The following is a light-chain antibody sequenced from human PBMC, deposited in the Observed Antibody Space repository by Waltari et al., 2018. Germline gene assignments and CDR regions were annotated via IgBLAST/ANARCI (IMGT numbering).Light chain of an antibody. J-gene: IGLJ1*01. Sequence: QSALTQPASVSGSPGQSITISCTAVNSNVDILHLVSWYQHHPGRNPRLLIYGISQRPSGISNRFSGSTSGNTASLTISGLQPEDEADYFCCSFAGYGIYVFGSGTQVSVL. CDR3: CSFAGYGIYV. CDR1: NSNVDILHL. CDR2: GIS. V-gene: IGLV2-23*02.